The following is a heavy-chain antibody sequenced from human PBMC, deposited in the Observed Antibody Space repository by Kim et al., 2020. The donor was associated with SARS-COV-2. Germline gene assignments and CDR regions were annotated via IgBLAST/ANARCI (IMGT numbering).Heavy chain of an antibody. CDR2: ISGSGGST. Sequence: GGSLRLSCAASGFTFSSYAMSWVRQAPGKGLEWVSAISGSGGSTYYADSVKGRFTISRDNSKNTLYLQMNSLRAEDTAVYYCAKDVMATSDCGGDCHDDAFDIWGQGTMVTVSS. CDR3: AKDVMATSDCGGDCHDDAFDI. D-gene: IGHD2-21*02. CDR1: GFTFSSYA. J-gene: IGHJ3*02. V-gene: IGHV3-23*01.